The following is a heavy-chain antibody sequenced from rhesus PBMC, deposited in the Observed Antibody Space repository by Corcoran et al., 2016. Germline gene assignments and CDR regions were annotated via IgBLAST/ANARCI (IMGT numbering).Heavy chain of an antibody. D-gene: IGHD1-44*02. CDR1: GYSISSGYG. V-gene: IGHV4-122*02. Sequence: QLQLQESGPGLVKPSETLSLTCAVSGYSISSGYGWSWIRKPPGKGLEWIGYISYSGSTSYNPSPKSRVTISRDTSKNQVSLKLSSVTAADTAVYYCAREGVRGHLDYWGQGVLVTVSS. J-gene: IGHJ4*01. CDR2: ISYSGST. CDR3: AREGVRGHLDY.